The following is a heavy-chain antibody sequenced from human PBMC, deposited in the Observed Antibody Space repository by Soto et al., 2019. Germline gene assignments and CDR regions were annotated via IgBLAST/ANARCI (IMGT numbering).Heavy chain of an antibody. J-gene: IGHJ4*02. CDR2: IYPGDSDT. D-gene: IGHD3-10*01. CDR3: ARLDRGLLWFGESSDY. CDR1: GYSFTSYW. V-gene: IGHV5-51*01. Sequence: GESLKISCKGSGYSFTSYWIGWVRQMPGKGLEWMGIIYPGDSDTRYSPSFQGQVTISADKSISTAYLQWSSLKASDTAMYYCARLDRGLLWFGESSDYWGQGTLVTVSS.